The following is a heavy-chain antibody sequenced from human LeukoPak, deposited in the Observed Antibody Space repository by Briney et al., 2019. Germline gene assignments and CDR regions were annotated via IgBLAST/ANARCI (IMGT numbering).Heavy chain of an antibody. Sequence: GASVRVSCKASGYTFTSYYMHWVRQAPGQGLEWMGIINPSGGSTSYAQKFQGRVTMTRDTSTSTVYMELSSLRSEDTAVYYCARVSPRELMSDYWGQGTLVTVSS. D-gene: IGHD1-26*01. J-gene: IGHJ4*02. CDR3: ARVSPRELMSDY. CDR1: GYTFTSYY. CDR2: INPSGGST. V-gene: IGHV1-46*01.